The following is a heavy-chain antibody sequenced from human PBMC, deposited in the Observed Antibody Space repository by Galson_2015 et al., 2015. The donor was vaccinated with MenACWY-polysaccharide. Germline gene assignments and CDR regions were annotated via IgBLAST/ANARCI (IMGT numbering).Heavy chain of an antibody. J-gene: IGHJ6*02. D-gene: IGHD2-2*01. CDR3: ARDYCSRTSCYGLDV. V-gene: IGHV3-30-3*01. Sequence: SLRFSCAASGFTFSRYAMHWVRQAPGKGLEWVAVISYDATNKYYAESVKGRFSISRDNSKNTMYVQMNDLRAEDTATYYCARDYCSRTSCYGLDVWGQGTTVTVSS. CDR2: ISYDATNK. CDR1: GFTFSRYA.